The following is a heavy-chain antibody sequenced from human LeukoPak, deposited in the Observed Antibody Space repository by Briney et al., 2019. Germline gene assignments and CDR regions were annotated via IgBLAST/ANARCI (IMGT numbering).Heavy chain of an antibody. D-gene: IGHD3-10*01. V-gene: IGHV1-69*01. CDR3: ATARRAYYSGSGSYFDY. CDR1: GGTFSSYA. CDR2: IIPIFGTA. J-gene: IGHJ4*02. Sequence: SVKVSCKASGGTFSSYAISWVRQAPGQGLEWMGGIIPIFGTANYAQKFQGRVTITADESTSTAYMELSSLRSEDTAVYYCATARRAYYSGSGSYFDYWGQGTLVTISS.